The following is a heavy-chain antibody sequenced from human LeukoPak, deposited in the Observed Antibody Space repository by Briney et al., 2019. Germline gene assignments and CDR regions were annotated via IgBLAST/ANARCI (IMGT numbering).Heavy chain of an antibody. CDR1: GFTVSDTY. Sequence: PGGSLRLSCAASGFTVSDTYMSWVRQAAGKGWEWVSTIFDAGRTTYGDSVKGRLTVSRDTYKNTLFLKLKSLRADDTAVYYCAGATKWLAHDFWGQGTLATVSS. J-gene: IGHJ4*02. V-gene: IGHV3-53*01. D-gene: IGHD6-19*01. CDR2: IFDAGRT. CDR3: AGATKWLAHDF.